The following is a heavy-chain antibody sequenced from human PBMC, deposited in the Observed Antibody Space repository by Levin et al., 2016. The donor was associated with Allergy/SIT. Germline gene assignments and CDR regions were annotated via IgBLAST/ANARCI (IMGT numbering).Heavy chain of an antibody. CDR2: ISDDGNSK. Sequence: GESLKISCAASGFTFSSYWMSWVRQAPGKGLEWVAGISDDGNSKYYADSVKGRFTISRDNSKNTVFVQADSLRAEDTAVYYCARENYSSGRCAAFDRWGQGTMVTVSS. J-gene: IGHJ3*02. V-gene: IGHV3-30-3*01. CDR1: GFTFSSYW. CDR3: ARENYSSGRCAAFDR. D-gene: IGHD2-15*01.